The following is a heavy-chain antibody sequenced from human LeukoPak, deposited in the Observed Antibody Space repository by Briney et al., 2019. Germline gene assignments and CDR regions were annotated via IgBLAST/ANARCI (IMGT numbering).Heavy chain of an antibody. D-gene: IGHD1-26*01. CDR3: ARVVGATDY. V-gene: IGHV3-11*04. J-gene: IGHJ4*02. Sequence: PGGSLRLSCAASGFTFSDYYMNWIRQAPGKGLEWVSYISSSGCTIYYADSVKGRFTISRDNPKNSLYLQMNSLRAEDTAVYYCARVVGATDYWGQGTLVTVSS. CDR1: GFTFSDYY. CDR2: ISSSGCTI.